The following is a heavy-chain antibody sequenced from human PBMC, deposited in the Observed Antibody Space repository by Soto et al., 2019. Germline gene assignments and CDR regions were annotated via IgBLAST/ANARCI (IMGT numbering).Heavy chain of an antibody. Sequence: PSETMSLTCAVDGGYFRGYDWSWIRKQPGKGLEWIGEINHSGSTNYNPSLKSRVTISVDTSKNQFSLKLSSVTAADTAVYYCARAYYYDSSGYYRPVLDYYYGMDVWGQGTTVTVSS. J-gene: IGHJ6*02. D-gene: IGHD3-22*01. CDR2: INHSGST. CDR3: ARAYYYDSSGYYRPVLDYYYGMDV. V-gene: IGHV4-34*01. CDR1: GGYFRGYD.